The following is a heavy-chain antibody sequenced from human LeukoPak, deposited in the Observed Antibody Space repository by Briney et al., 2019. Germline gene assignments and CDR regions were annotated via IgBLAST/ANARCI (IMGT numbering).Heavy chain of an antibody. CDR1: GYTFTGYY. CDR2: INPNSGGT. Sequence: ASVKVSCKASGYTFTGYYVHWVRQAPGQGLEWMGWINPNSGGTNYAQKFQGRVTMTRDTSISTAYMELSTLRSDDTAVYYCARGIAAAGTTWFDPWGQGTLVTVSS. V-gene: IGHV1-2*02. J-gene: IGHJ5*02. D-gene: IGHD6-13*01. CDR3: ARGIAAAGTTWFDP.